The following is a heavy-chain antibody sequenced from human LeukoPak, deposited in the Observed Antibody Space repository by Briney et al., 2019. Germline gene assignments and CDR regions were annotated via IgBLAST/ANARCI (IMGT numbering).Heavy chain of an antibody. CDR1: GFAFNTYA. Sequence: PGGSLRLSCAASGFAFNTYAMHWVRQAPGQGLEWVALIWHDGSHKFYSNSVRGQFTISRDNSKNTLYLQMNSLRAEDTAVYYCARVEGYCSGGSCYSGNAFDIWGQGTMVTVSS. CDR3: ARVEGYCSGGSCYSGNAFDI. CDR2: IWHDGSHK. J-gene: IGHJ3*02. D-gene: IGHD2-15*01. V-gene: IGHV3-33*01.